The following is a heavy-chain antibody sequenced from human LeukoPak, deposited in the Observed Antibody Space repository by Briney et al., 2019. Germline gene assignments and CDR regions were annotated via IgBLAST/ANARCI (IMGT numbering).Heavy chain of an antibody. CDR1: GGSISSGGYY. CDR2: IYTSGST. J-gene: IGHJ4*02. CDR3: ARGTYYYDSSGYYTHYYFDY. Sequence: PSQTLSLTCTVSGGSISSGGYYWSWIRQPAGKGLEWIGRIYTSGSTNYNPSLKSRVTMSVDTSKNQFSLKLSSVTAADTAVYYCARGTYYYDSSGYYTHYYFDYWGQGTLVTVSS. D-gene: IGHD3-22*01. V-gene: IGHV4-61*02.